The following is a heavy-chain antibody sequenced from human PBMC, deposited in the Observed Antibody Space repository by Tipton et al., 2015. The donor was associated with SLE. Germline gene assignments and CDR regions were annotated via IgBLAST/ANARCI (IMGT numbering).Heavy chain of an antibody. CDR1: GYTFTNFG. J-gene: IGHJ3*02. CDR2: ISPYNGYT. CDR3: ARVAADI. Sequence: QLVQSGAEVKKPGASVKVSCKASGYTFTNFGITWVRQAPGQGLEWVGWISPYNGYTNYAQKVQGRVTMTTDTSTSTAYLGLTSLRSDDTAVYYCARVAADIWGQGTLVIVSP. V-gene: IGHV1-18*01.